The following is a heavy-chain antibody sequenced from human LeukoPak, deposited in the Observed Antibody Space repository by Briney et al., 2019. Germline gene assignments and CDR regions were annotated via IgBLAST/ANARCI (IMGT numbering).Heavy chain of an antibody. CDR3: AAGGYSGYDYDY. D-gene: IGHD5-12*01. J-gene: IGHJ4*02. CDR2: IYYSGST. V-gene: IGHV4-59*08. CDR1: GGSISSYY. Sequence: SETLSLTCTVSGGSISSYYWSWIRQPPGKGLEWIGYIYYSGSTNYNPSLKSRVTISVDTSKNQFSLKLSSATAADTAVYYCAAGGYSGYDYDYWGQGTLVTVSS.